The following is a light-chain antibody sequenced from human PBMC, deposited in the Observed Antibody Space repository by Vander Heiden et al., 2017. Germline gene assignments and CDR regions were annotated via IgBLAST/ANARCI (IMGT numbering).Light chain of an antibody. J-gene: IGKJ5*01. CDR3: QQRSNWPPIT. CDR2: GSS. Sequence: EIALTQSPATLSLSPGERANLYCRASQSVSSYLAWYQQKPSQAPSLLIYGSSIRATGIPARFSGSGSGTDFTLTISSLEPEDFAVYYCQQRSNWPPITFGQGTRLEIK. V-gene: IGKV3-11*01. CDR1: QSVSSY.